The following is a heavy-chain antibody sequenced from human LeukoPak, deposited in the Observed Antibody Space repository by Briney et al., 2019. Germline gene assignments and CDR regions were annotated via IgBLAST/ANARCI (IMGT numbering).Heavy chain of an antibody. CDR2: INTNTGNP. CDR3: ARDIFRLRSLGMVRLTWFDP. CDR1: GYTFTSYA. V-gene: IGHV7-4-1*02. J-gene: IGHJ5*02. Sequence: ASVKVSCKASGYTFTSYAMNWVRQAPGQGLEWMGWINTNTGNPTYAQGFTGRFVFSLDTSVSTAYLQISTLKAEDTAVYYCARDIFRLRSLGMVRLTWFDPWGQGTLVTVSS. D-gene: IGHD3-3*01.